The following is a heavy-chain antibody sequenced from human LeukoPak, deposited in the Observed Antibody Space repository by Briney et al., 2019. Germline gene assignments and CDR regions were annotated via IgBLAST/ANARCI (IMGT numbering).Heavy chain of an antibody. CDR3: AGLGEMATTYFDY. Sequence: SETLSFTCTVSGGSISSSSYYWGWIRQPPGKGLEWIGSIYYSGSTYYNPSLKSRVTISVDTSKNQFSLKLSSVTAADTAVYYCAGLGEMATTYFDYWGQGTLVTVSS. CDR2: IYYSGST. J-gene: IGHJ4*02. V-gene: IGHV4-39*01. D-gene: IGHD5-24*01. CDR1: GGSISSSSYY.